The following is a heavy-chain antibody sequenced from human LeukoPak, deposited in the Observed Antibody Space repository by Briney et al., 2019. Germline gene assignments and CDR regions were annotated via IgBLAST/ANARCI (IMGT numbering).Heavy chain of an antibody. J-gene: IGHJ6*02. V-gene: IGHV4-59*11. D-gene: IGHD6-19*01. CDR2: IYYSGHT. CDR3: ARGRLGYSSGWPYYFGMDV. CDR1: GGSISNHY. Sequence: SETLSLTCTVSGGSISNHYWSWMRQPPGKGLEWIGYIYYSGHTNYNPSLKSRVTISVDTSKNQFSLKLSSVTAADTAVYYCARGRLGYSSGWPYYFGMDVWGQGTTVTVSS.